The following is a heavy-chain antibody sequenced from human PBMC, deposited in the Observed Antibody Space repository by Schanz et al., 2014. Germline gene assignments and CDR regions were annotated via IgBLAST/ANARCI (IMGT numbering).Heavy chain of an antibody. V-gene: IGHV3-23*04. D-gene: IGHD2-2*01. J-gene: IGHJ4*02. CDR1: GFTFSAYA. CDR3: ARESSNDIVLVPGAVFDH. CDR2: ISASGGTT. Sequence: EVQLVESGGGLIQPGGSLRLSCAASGFTFSAYAMTWVRQIPGKGLEWVSAISASGGTTYYADSVKGRFTISRDNSKNTVYLQMNSLRPGDTAVYYCARESSNDIVLVPGAVFDHWGQGILXTVSS.